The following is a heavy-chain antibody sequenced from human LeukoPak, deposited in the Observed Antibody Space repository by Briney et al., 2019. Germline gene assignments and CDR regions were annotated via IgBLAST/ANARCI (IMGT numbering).Heavy chain of an antibody. V-gene: IGHV5-51*01. J-gene: IGHJ4*02. Sequence: GASLKISCSASGYXFTTSWICWVRQMPGKGLEWMGIIYPGDFDTRYSPSFQGQVTISVDKSITTAYLQWSSLMASDSGMYYCARVEAGSRLDYWGQGTLVTVSS. CDR1: GYXFTTSW. D-gene: IGHD6-19*01. CDR2: IYPGDFDT. CDR3: ARVEAGSRLDY.